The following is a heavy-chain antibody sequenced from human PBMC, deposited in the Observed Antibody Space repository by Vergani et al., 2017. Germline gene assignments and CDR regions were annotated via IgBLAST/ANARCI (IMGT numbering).Heavy chain of an antibody. J-gene: IGHJ4*02. Sequence: QVQLVESGGGVVQPGGSLRLSCAASGFTFSSYGMHWVRQAPGKGLEWIGEINHSGSTNYNPSLKSRVTISVDTSKNQCSLKLSSVTAADTAVYYCARGKRAGYCFDYWGQGSLVTVSS. CDR1: GFTFSSYG. CDR3: ARGKRAGYCFDY. CDR2: INHSGST. V-gene: IGHV4-34*01. D-gene: IGHD3-9*01.